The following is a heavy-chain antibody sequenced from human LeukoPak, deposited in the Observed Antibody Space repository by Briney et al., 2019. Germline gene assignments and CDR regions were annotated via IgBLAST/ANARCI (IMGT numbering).Heavy chain of an antibody. CDR1: GFTFSSYW. J-gene: IGHJ4*02. D-gene: IGHD6-19*01. Sequence: GGSLRLSCAASGFTFSSYWMHWVRQAPGEGLVWVSHIHSDGSATDYVDSVKGRFTISRDNAKSTLYLQMNSLRAEDTAVYYCARDSSGSSFGYWGQGALVTVSS. V-gene: IGHV3-74*01. CDR2: IHSDGSAT. CDR3: ARDSSGSSFGY.